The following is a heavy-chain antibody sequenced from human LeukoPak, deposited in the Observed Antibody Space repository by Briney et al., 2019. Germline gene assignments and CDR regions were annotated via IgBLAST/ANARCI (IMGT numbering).Heavy chain of an antibody. V-gene: IGHV3-30-3*01. J-gene: IGHJ6*02. CDR2: ISDDGSNK. D-gene: IGHD3-22*01. CDR3: ARDQDSSGPGYYYYYGMDV. Sequence: TGGSVRLSCAASGFTFSSYAMHWVRQAPGKGLEWVAVISDDGSNKYYADSVKGRFTISRDNSKNTLYLQMNSLRAEDTAVYYCARDQDSSGPGYYYYYGMDVWGQGTTVTVSS. CDR1: GFTFSSYA.